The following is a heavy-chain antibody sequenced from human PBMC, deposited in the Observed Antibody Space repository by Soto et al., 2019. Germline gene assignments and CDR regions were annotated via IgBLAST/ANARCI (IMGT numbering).Heavy chain of an antibody. D-gene: IGHD3-10*01. J-gene: IGHJ6*02. V-gene: IGHV4-59*08. CDR3: ARHGFGSLHGLVDV. Sequence: QVQLQESGPGLVKPSETLSLTCTVSGGSITNYYCSWFRQPPGKGLEWIGYIQYNGYSAYNLSLKRRGTMSMDTSKTQVSLMLESVTATDTAVYYCARHGFGSLHGLVDVWGQGTTVIVSS. CDR2: IQYNGYS. CDR1: GGSITNYY.